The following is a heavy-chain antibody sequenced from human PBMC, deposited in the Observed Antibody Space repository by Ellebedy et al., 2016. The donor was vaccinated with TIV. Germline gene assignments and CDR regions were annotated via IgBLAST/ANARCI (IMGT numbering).Heavy chain of an antibody. Sequence: ASVKVSXXASGYTFTGYYMHWVRQAPGQGLEWMGWINPNSGGTNYAQKFQGRVTMTRNTSISRAYMELSSLRSEDTAVYYCARGPSDYDFWSGYYIKNADFDYWGQGTLVTVSS. CDR2: INPNSGGT. CDR3: ARGPSDYDFWSGYYIKNADFDY. CDR1: GYTFTGYY. J-gene: IGHJ4*02. D-gene: IGHD3-3*01. V-gene: IGHV1-2*02.